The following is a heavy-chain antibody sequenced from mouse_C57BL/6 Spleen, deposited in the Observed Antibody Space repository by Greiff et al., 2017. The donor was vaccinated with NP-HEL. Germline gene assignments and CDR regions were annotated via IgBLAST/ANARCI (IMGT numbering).Heavy chain of an antibody. D-gene: IGHD2-4*01. CDR1: GYTFTNYW. V-gene: IGHV1-63*01. J-gene: IGHJ2*01. CDR2: IYPGGGCT. CDR3: ARGGYDYEGNFDY. Sequence: QVQLQQSGAELVRPGTSVKMSCKASGYTFTNYWIGWAKQRPGHGLEWIGDIYPGGGCTNYNEKFKGKATLTAAKSSSTAYMQFSSLTSDDSAIYYCARGGYDYEGNFDYWGQGTTLTVSS.